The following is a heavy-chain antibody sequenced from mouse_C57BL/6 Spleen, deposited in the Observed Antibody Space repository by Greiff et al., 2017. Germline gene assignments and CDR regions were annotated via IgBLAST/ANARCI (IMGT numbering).Heavy chain of an antibody. CDR2: IWSGGST. CDR3: ARGTYCGSSYPAY. Sequence: VKLVESGPGLVQPSQSLSITCTVSGFSLTSYGVHWVRQSPGKGLEWLGVIWSGGSTDYNAAFISRLSISKDNSKSQVFFKMNSLQADDTAIYYCARGTYCGSSYPAYWGQGTLVTVSA. CDR1: GFSLTSYG. V-gene: IGHV2-2*01. J-gene: IGHJ3*01. D-gene: IGHD1-1*01.